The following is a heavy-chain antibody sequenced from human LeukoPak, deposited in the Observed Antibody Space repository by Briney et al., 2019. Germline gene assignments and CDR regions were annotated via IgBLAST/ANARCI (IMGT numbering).Heavy chain of an antibody. CDR3: AKTQTRVV. V-gene: IGHV4-38-2*01. J-gene: IGHJ6*03. CDR2: IYHSGST. Sequence: SETLSLTCAVSGYSICSGYYWGWIRQPPGKGLEWIGSIYHSGSTYYNPSLKSRVTISVDTSKNQFSLKLSSVTATDTAVYYCAKTQTRVVWGKGTTVTVSS. D-gene: IGHD3-10*01. CDR1: GYSICSGYY.